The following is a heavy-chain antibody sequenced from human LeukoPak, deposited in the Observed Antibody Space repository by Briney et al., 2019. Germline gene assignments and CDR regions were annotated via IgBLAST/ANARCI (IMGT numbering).Heavy chain of an antibody. Sequence: SETLSLTCTVSGGSFSSYYWSWIRQPPGKGLEWIGYIYYSGSPKYNPSLKSRVTISVDTSKNQFSLKLSSVTAADTAVYYCAIAVEWELTDYFDYWAQGTLVTVSS. CDR1: GGSFSSYY. D-gene: IGHD1-26*01. J-gene: IGHJ4*02. CDR3: AIAVEWELTDYFDY. V-gene: IGHV4-59*01. CDR2: IYYSGSP.